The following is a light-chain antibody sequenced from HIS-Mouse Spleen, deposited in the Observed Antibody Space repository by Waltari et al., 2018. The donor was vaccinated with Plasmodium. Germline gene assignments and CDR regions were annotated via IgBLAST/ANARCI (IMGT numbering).Light chain of an antibody. Sequence: AIQLTQSPPSLSASVGDSVPITCRASQGISSALAWYQQKPGKAPKLLIYDASSLESGVPSRFSGSGSGTDFTLTISSLQPEDFATYYCQQFNSYPPFGGGTKVEIK. CDR3: QQFNSYPP. CDR2: DAS. J-gene: IGKJ4*01. V-gene: IGKV1-13*02. CDR1: QGISSA.